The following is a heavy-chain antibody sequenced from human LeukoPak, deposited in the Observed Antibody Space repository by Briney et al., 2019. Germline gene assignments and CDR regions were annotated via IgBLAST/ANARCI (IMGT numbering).Heavy chain of an antibody. CDR2: ISNDGSAK. J-gene: IGHJ4*02. D-gene: IGHD3-10*01. Sequence: SGGSLRLSCAASGFTFNNCGMHWVRQTPGKGLEWVALISNDGSAKDYADSVKGRFTISRDNPKYTLSLQMNSLRAEDTAVYCCARDGKDGSGTYRLILDYWGQGTLVTVSS. CDR1: GFTFNNCG. CDR3: ARDGKDGSGTYRLILDY. V-gene: IGHV3-30-3*01.